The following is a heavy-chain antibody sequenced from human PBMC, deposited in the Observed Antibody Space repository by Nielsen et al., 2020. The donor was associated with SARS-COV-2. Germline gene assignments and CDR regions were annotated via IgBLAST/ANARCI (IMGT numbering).Heavy chain of an antibody. J-gene: IGHJ6*02. V-gene: IGHV3-74*01. CDR1: GFTFSSYW. CDR2: INSDGSST. CDR3: AKAPDGMDV. Sequence: GESLKISCAASGFTFSSYWMHWVRQAPGKGLVWVSRINSDGSSTSYADSVKGRFTISRDNAKNSLYLQMNSLRAEDTALYYCAKAPDGMDVWGQGTTVTVSS.